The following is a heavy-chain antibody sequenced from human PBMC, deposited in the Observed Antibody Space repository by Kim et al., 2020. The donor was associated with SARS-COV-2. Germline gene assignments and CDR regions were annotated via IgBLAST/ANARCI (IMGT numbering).Heavy chain of an antibody. Sequence: YYADSVKGRFTISRDNSKNTLYLQMNSLRAEDTAVYYWARRFLEWLFFDYWGQGTLVTVSS. CDR3: ARRFLEWLFFDY. J-gene: IGHJ4*02. V-gene: IGHV3-30*03. D-gene: IGHD3-3*01.